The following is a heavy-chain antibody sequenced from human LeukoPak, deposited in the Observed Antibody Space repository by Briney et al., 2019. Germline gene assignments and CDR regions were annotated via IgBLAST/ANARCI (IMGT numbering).Heavy chain of an antibody. CDR3: ARVPATVSAHGNYYYAMDV. CDR1: GFTFNDYY. Sequence: GGSLRLSCAASGFTFNDYYMRWIRQAPGKGLEWVSYISSSGSTIYYADSVKGRFTISRDNAKNSLYLQMNSLRAEDTAVYYCARVPATVSAHGNYYYAMDVWGQGTTVTVSS. J-gene: IGHJ6*02. CDR2: ISSSGSTI. D-gene: IGHD4-17*01. V-gene: IGHV3-11*01.